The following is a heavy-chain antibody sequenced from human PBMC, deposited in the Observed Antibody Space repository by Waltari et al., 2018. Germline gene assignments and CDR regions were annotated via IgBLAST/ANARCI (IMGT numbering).Heavy chain of an antibody. V-gene: IGHV1-69*02. CDR2: IMPDISET. Sequence: QVQLGQSGAEAKKPGSSVRVSCRASGGTFTRHSANWVRQAPGKGLEWMGRIMPDISETKYAVKFQDRITITADRSTGTVYMELSSLRSDDTAVYYCAGGDGGYYYHKMDVWGQGTTVTVSS. D-gene: IGHD3-22*01. J-gene: IGHJ6*02. CDR1: GGTFTRHS. CDR3: AGGDGGYYYHKMDV.